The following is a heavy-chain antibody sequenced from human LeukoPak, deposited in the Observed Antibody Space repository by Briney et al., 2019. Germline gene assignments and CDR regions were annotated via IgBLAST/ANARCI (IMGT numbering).Heavy chain of an antibody. D-gene: IGHD3-22*01. CDR1: GGSMNNYY. Sequence: SETLSLTCTVSGGSMNNYYWTWIRQPPGKGLEWIAYIYTSGSTNYNPSLKSRVTMSVDTSKNQFSLKLSSVTAADTAVYYCARDEVDSSGYQLFDYWGQGTLVTVSS. CDR3: ARDEVDSSGYQLFDY. J-gene: IGHJ4*02. CDR2: IYTSGST. V-gene: IGHV4-4*08.